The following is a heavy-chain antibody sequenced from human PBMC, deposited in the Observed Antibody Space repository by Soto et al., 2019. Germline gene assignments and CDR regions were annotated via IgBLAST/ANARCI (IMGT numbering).Heavy chain of an antibody. CDR2: IYHSGST. CDR1: GDSISSNYW. D-gene: IGHD2-21*02. Sequence: PSETLSLTCAVSGDSISSNYWWSWVRQPPGKGLEWIGEIYHSGSTNYYPSLRSRVTISVDKSKNQFSLKLNSVTAADTAVYYCARDLWGYCGTDCYPLDVWGQGTTVTVSS. V-gene: IGHV4-4*02. J-gene: IGHJ6*02. CDR3: ARDLWGYCGTDCYPLDV.